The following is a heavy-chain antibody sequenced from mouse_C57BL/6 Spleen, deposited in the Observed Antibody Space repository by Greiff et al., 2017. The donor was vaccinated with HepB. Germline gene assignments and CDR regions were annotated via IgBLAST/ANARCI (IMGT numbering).Heavy chain of an antibody. J-gene: IGHJ1*03. CDR2: IYPGSGST. Sequence: VKLMESGAELVKPGASVKMSCKASGYTFTSYWITWVKQRPGQGLEWIGDIYPGSGSTNYNEKFKSKATLTVDTSSSTAYMQLSSLTSEDSAVYYCARSGGYFDVWGTGTTVTVSS. D-gene: IGHD3-1*01. V-gene: IGHV1-55*01. CDR3: ARSGGYFDV. CDR1: GYTFTSYW.